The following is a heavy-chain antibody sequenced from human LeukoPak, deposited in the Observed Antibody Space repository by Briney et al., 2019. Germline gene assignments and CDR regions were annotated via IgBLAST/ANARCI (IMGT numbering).Heavy chain of an antibody. CDR1: GGTFSSYA. V-gene: IGHV1-69*05. CDR2: IIPIFGTA. D-gene: IGHD3-10*01. Sequence: ASVKVSCKASGGTFSSYAISWVRQAPGRGREWMGGIIPIFGTANYAQKFQGRVTITTDESTHTAYMELSSLRSEDTAVYYCASGGTYYYGSGSYRFFDYWGQGTMVTVSS. J-gene: IGHJ4*02. CDR3: ASGGTYYYGSGSYRFFDY.